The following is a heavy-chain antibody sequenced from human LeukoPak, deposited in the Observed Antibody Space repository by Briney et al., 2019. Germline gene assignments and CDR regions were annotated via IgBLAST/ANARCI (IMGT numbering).Heavy chain of an antibody. V-gene: IGHV3-30*18. CDR1: GLTFSSYD. CDR2: ISHDGSKK. J-gene: IGHJ6*02. Sequence: PGRSLRLSCAASGLTFSSYDMHWVRQAPGKGLVWVAVISHDGSKKHCADSVKGRFTISRDNSKNTLYLQMNSLRAEDTAVYYCAKDGLERSSSWFDYGLGVWGQGTTVTVSS. CDR3: AKDGLERSSSWFDYGLGV. D-gene: IGHD6-13*01.